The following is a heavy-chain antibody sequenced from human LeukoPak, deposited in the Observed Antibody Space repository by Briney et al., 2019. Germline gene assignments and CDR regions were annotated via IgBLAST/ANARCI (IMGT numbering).Heavy chain of an antibody. CDR1: GASIRNHY. Sequence: SETLSLTSAFSGASIRNHYWSWIRQPPGGRLEWMGYIFDNGNTDYNPSLKSRLTMSIDTSRNQFSLKLTSVTAADTALYFCATRPADTTWYGVFDYWSQGMLVTVSP. CDR3: ATRPADTTWYGVFDY. D-gene: IGHD6-6*01. V-gene: IGHV4-59*11. J-gene: IGHJ4*02. CDR2: IFDNGNT.